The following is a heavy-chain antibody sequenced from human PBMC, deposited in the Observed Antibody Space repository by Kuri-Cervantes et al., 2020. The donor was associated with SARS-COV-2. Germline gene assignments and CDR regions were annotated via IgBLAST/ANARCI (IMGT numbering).Heavy chain of an antibody. D-gene: IGHD3-3*01. J-gene: IGHJ4*02. CDR2: IYYSGST. Sequence: SETLSLTCTVSGGSIGSGDYYWSWIRQPPGKGLEWIGYIYYSGSTYYNPSLKSRVTISVDTSKNQFSLKLSSVTAADTAVYYCARDDPWSPTKFDYWGQETLVTVSS. V-gene: IGHV4-30-4*08. CDR1: GGSIGSGDYY. CDR3: ARDDPWSPTKFDY.